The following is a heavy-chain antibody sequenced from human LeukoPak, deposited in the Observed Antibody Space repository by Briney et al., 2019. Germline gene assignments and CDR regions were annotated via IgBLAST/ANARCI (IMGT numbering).Heavy chain of an antibody. V-gene: IGHV3-21*01. CDR2: ISSTSNYI. CDR1: GFTFSSYS. Sequence: GGSLRLSCAASGFTFSSYSMNWVRQAPGKGLEWVSSISSTSNYIYYADSVKGRFTISRDNAKNSLYLQMNSLRAEDTAVYYCAIYGDYEYFQHWGQGTLVTVSS. CDR3: AIYGDYEYFQH. D-gene: IGHD4-17*01. J-gene: IGHJ1*01.